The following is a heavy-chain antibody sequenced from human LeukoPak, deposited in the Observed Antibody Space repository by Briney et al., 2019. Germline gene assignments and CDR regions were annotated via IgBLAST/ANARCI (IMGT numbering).Heavy chain of an antibody. D-gene: IGHD6-13*01. Sequence: SETLSLTCAVYGGSFSGYYWSWIRQPPGKGLEGIGEINHSGSTNYNPSLKSRVTISVDTSKNQFSLKLSSVTAADTAVYYCARDRRIAAAGPPIDYWGQGTLVTVS. CDR2: INHSGST. CDR3: ARDRRIAAAGPPIDY. V-gene: IGHV4-34*01. J-gene: IGHJ4*02. CDR1: GGSFSGYY.